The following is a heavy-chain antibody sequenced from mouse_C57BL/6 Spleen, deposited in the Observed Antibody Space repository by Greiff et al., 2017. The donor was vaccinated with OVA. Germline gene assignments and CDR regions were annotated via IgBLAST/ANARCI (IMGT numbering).Heavy chain of an antibody. D-gene: IGHD1-1*01. V-gene: IGHV1-52*01. CDR3: TTAPAIYGSSPFDY. Sequence: QVQLQQSGAELVRPGSSVKLSCKASGYTFTSYWMHWVKQRPIQGLEWIGNIDPSDSETHYNQKFKDKATLTVDKSSSTAYMQLSSLTSEDTAVYYCTTAPAIYGSSPFDYWGQGTTLTVSS. CDR2: IDPSDSET. CDR1: GYTFTSYW. J-gene: IGHJ2*01.